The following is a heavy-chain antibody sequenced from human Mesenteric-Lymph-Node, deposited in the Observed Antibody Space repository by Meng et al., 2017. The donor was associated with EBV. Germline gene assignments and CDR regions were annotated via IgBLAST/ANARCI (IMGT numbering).Heavy chain of an antibody. CDR3: ASLLIVFGGVIVDY. CDR1: GGSIGSSSYY. Sequence: RQLPESGPGLVSPSETLSLTCTVSGGSIGSSSYYWGWIRQPPGKGLEWIGSIYSGGRTYYSPSLESRVTISVDTSKNQFSLKLNSVTAADTSVYFCASLLIVFGGVIVDYWGQGALVTVSS. D-gene: IGHD3-16*02. J-gene: IGHJ4*02. V-gene: IGHV4-39*01. CDR2: IYSGGRT.